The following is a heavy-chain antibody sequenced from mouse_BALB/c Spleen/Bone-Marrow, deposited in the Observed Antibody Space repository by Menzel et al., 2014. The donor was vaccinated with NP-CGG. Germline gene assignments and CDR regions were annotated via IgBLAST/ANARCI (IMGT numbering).Heavy chain of an antibody. CDR1: GYTFTDYA. Sequence: VQLQQSGAELVRPGVSVKISCKGSGYTFTDYAMYWVKQSHAKSLEWIGIISTYYGDASYNQKFKGKATMTVDKSSSTAYSELARLTSEDSAIYYCAREAGPWYFDVWGAGTTVTVSS. V-gene: IGHV1S137*01. J-gene: IGHJ1*01. CDR2: ISTYYGDA. CDR3: AREAGPWYFDV.